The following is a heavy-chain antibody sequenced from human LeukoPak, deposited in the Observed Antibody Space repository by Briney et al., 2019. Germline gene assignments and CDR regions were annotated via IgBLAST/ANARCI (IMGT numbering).Heavy chain of an antibody. CDR3: ASSTIFGVVIPTFDY. CDR1: GYTFTSYA. Sequence: ASVKVSCKASGYTFTSYAMHWVRQAPGRRLEWMGWINAGNGNTKYSQKFQGRVTITRDTSASTAYMELSSLRSEDTAVYYCASSTIFGVVIPTFDYWGQGTLVTVSS. CDR2: INAGNGNT. V-gene: IGHV1-3*01. J-gene: IGHJ4*02. D-gene: IGHD3-3*01.